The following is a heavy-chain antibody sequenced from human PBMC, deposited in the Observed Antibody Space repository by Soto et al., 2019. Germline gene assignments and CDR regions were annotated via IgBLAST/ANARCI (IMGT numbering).Heavy chain of an antibody. J-gene: IGHJ6*02. CDR3: ASDRCTTDKCYTHHFDV. Sequence: QVQLVQSGGEVTKPGASVKVSCTSSGYTFTSYGVSWVRQAPGQGLEWLGWISVYTGNTKQAQKFQDRVTLTTEASTGTASLELRSFRADDTAVYYCASDRCTTDKCYTHHFDVWGQGATGTFSS. V-gene: IGHV1-18*04. D-gene: IGHD2-8*01. CDR1: GYTFTSYG. CDR2: ISVYTGNT.